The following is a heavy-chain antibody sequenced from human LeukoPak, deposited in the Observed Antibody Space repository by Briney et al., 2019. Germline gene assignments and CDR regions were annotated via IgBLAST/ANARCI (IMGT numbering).Heavy chain of an antibody. CDR1: GFTFSSCS. Sequence: GGSLRLSCTASGFTFSSCSMNWVRQAPGTGLGLVSSISSNSSYIYYEDSVKGPFTISRDNAKISLYLQMNSLRAEDKAVYYCARERHYYDSSGYYYPDFDYWGQGTLVTVSS. D-gene: IGHD3-22*01. CDR3: ARERHYYDSSGYYYPDFDY. CDR2: ISSNSSYI. J-gene: IGHJ4*02. V-gene: IGHV3-21*01.